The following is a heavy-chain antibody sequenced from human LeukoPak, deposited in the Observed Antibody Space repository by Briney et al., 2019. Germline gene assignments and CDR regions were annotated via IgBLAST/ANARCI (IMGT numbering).Heavy chain of an antibody. V-gene: IGHV3-30*04. D-gene: IGHD2-21*02. CDR1: GFTFSSYA. Sequence: GGSLRLSCAASGFTFSSYAMHWVRQAPGKGLEWVAVISYDGSNKYYADSVKGRFTISRDNSKNTLYLQMNSLKAEDTAVYYCARLIVVVTATYFDYWGQGTLVTVSS. CDR2: ISYDGSNK. CDR3: ARLIVVVTATYFDY. J-gene: IGHJ4*02.